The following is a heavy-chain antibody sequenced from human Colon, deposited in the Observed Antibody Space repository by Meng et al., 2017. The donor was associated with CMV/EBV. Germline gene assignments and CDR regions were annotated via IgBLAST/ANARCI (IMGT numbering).Heavy chain of an antibody. J-gene: IGHJ4*02. D-gene: IGHD6-6*01. CDR3: ARGHASSSSFDY. CDR1: GYTFTDYY. Sequence: ASVKVSCKASGYTFTDYYIFWVRQAPGQGLEWLGWINSNSDGTNYAQKFQGRVTMTRDTSISTAYMELSRLMSDDTALYYCARGHASSSSFDYWGQGTLVTSPQ. V-gene: IGHV1-2*02. CDR2: INSNSDGT.